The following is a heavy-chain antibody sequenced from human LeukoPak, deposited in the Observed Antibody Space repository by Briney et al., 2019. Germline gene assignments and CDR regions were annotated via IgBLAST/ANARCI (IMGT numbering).Heavy chain of an antibody. Sequence: SETLSLTCTVSGGXISSYYWSWIRXPPGKGLEWIGYIYYSGSTKYNPSLKSRVTISVDTSKNQVSLKLSSVTAADTAVYYCASGSYYFDYWGQGTLVTVSS. CDR1: GGXISSYY. CDR3: ASGSYYFDY. D-gene: IGHD1-26*01. J-gene: IGHJ4*02. CDR2: IYYSGST. V-gene: IGHV4-59*01.